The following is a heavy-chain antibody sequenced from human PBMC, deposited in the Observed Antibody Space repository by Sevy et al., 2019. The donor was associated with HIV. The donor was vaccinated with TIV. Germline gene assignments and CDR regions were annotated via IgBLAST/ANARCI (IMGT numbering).Heavy chain of an antibody. Sequence: GGSLRLSCAASGFTFSNAWMSWVRQAPGKGLEWVGRIKSKTDGGTTDYAAPVKGRFTISRDDSKNTLYLQMNSLKTEGTAVYYCTTDPGLADWYFDLWGRGTLVTVSS. J-gene: IGHJ2*01. D-gene: IGHD2-21*01. V-gene: IGHV3-15*01. CDR3: TTDPGLADWYFDL. CDR1: GFTFSNAW. CDR2: IKSKTDGGTT.